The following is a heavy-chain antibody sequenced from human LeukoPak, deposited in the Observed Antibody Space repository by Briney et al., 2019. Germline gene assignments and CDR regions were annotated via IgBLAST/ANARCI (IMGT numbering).Heavy chain of an antibody. J-gene: IGHJ4*02. CDR3: ARGPTRQYFDY. V-gene: IGHV4-59*01. D-gene: IGHD6-6*01. Sequence: ASETLSLTCTVSGGSISSYYWSWIRQPPGKGLEWIGYIYYSGSTNYNPSLQSRVTISVDTSRNQFSLNLSSVTAADTAVYYCARGPTRQYFDYWGQGTLVTVSS. CDR1: GGSISSYY. CDR2: IYYSGST.